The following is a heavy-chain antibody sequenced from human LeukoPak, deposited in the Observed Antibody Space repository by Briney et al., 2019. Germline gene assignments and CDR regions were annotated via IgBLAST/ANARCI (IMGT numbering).Heavy chain of an antibody. Sequence: GGSLRLSCAASGFTFSSYAMHWVRQAPGKGLEYVSAISSNGGITYYANSVEGRFTISRDNSKNTLYLQMTSLRAEDTAVYYCAKYTDQWGQGTLVTVSS. CDR3: AKYTDQ. CDR2: ISSNGGIT. CDR1: GFTFSSYA. V-gene: IGHV3-64*01. D-gene: IGHD6-6*01. J-gene: IGHJ5*02.